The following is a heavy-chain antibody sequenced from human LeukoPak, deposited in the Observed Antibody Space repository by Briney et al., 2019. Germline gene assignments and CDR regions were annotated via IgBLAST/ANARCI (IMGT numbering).Heavy chain of an antibody. CDR2: IGSSSTFI. CDR1: GFTVRSNY. CDR3: AKAHPGFDY. V-gene: IGHV3-21*01. Sequence: PGGSLRLSCAASGFTVRSNYMNWVRQAPGKGLEWVSSIGSSSTFIYYADSVKGRFTISRDNAKNSLFLQMNSLRAGDTAVYYCAKAHPGFDYWGQGTLVTVSS. J-gene: IGHJ4*02.